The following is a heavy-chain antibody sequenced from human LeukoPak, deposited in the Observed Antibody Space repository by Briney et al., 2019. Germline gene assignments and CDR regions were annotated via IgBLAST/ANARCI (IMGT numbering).Heavy chain of an antibody. V-gene: IGHV1-18*04. J-gene: IGHJ4*02. CDR3: AREDCSSTSCYGGGDFDY. D-gene: IGHD2-2*01. Sequence: ASVTVSCKASAHTFTSYGISCDRQAPGQGLEWMGWIRAYNGNTNYAQKLQGRVTMTTDTSTSTAYMELRSLRSDNTAVYYCAREDCSSTSCYGGGDFDYWGQGTLVTVSS. CDR2: IRAYNGNT. CDR1: AHTFTSYG.